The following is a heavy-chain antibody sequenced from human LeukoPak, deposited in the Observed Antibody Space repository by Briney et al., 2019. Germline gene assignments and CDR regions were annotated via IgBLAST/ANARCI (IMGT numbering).Heavy chain of an antibody. D-gene: IGHD3-10*01. CDR3: AREGASSLVRGVIGY. J-gene: IGHJ4*02. CDR2: IYNGGTT. CDR1: GFTVSTNY. V-gene: IGHV3-53*01. Sequence: GGSLRLSCAASGFTVSTNYMSWVRQAPGRGLGWVSVIYNGGTTYYADSVKGRFTISRDHSQNTLYLQMNSLRVEDTAMYHCAREGASSLVRGVIGYWGPGTLVTVSS.